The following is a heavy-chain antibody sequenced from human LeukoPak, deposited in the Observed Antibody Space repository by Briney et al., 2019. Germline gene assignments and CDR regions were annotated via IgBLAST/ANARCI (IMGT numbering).Heavy chain of an antibody. J-gene: IGHJ4*02. CDR2: IYHSGST. CDR1: GGSISSGGYS. Sequence: SQTLSLTCAVSGGSISSGGYSWSWIRQPPGKGLEWIGYIYHSGSTYYNPSLKSRVTISVDRSKNQFSLKLSSVTAADTAVYYCARVKRSGYEYYFDYWGQGTLATVSS. CDR3: ARVKRSGYEYYFDY. D-gene: IGHD5-12*01. V-gene: IGHV4-30-2*01.